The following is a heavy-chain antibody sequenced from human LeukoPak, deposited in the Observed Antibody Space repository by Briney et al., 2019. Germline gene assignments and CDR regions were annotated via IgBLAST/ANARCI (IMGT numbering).Heavy chain of an antibody. CDR1: GFTVSSNY. CDR2: IYSGGST. J-gene: IGHJ4*02. CDR3: ASSPRGGVFDY. D-gene: IGHD3-10*01. V-gene: IGHV3-66*01. Sequence: GGSLRLSCAASGFTVSSNYMSWVRQAPGKGLEWVSVIYSGGSTYYADSVKGRFTISRDNSKNTLYLQMNSLRAEDTAVYYCASSPRGGVFDYWGQGTLVTVSS.